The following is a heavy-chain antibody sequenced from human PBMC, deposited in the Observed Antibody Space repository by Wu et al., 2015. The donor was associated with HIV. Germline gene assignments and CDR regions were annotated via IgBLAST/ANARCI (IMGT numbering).Heavy chain of an antibody. D-gene: IGHD6-13*01. Sequence: QVQLVQSGTEVKKRGASVKVSCKASENFFTGFYIHWVRQASGQGLEWMGWINPDNGATNYAQEFQGRVTMTRDTSISTTYMELSRLRSDDTAVYYCARGKSXAAAGTPYYFDYWARERWSPSPQ. CDR2: INPDNGAT. V-gene: IGHV1-2*02. J-gene: IGHJ4*02. CDR1: ENFFTGFY. CDR3: ARGKSXAAAGTPYYFDY.